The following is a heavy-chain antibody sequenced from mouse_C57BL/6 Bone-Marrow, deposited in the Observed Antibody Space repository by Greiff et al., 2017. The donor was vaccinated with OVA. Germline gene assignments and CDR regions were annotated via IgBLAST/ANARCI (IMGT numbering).Heavy chain of an antibody. Sequence: VQLQQPGAELVKPGASVKLSCKASGYTFTSYWMQWVKQRPGQGLEWIGEIDPSDSSTNYNQKFKGKATLTVDTSSSTAYMQLSSLTSEDSAVYYCAREEFLLLRYGFAYWGQGTLVTVSA. J-gene: IGHJ3*01. D-gene: IGHD1-1*01. CDR1: GYTFTSYW. CDR3: AREEFLLLRYGFAY. V-gene: IGHV1-50*01. CDR2: IDPSDSST.